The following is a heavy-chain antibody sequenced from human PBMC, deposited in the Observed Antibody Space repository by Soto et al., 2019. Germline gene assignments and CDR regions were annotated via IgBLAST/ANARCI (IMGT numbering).Heavy chain of an antibody. V-gene: IGHV4-34*01. J-gene: IGHJ4*02. D-gene: IGHD3-3*01. CDR1: GGSFDGYY. CDR3: ARGVDSWSGSLF. CDR2: IHHSGST. Sequence: SETLSLTCALYGGSFDGYYWSWIRQSPGKGLEWIGEIHHSGSTKYNPSLKSRVSLSADTSTKQFSLQLTSVTAADRGVYYCARGVDSWSGSLFWGKGPPVTV.